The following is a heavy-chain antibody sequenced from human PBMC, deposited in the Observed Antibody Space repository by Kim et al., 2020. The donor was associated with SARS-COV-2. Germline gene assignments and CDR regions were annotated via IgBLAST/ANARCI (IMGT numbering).Heavy chain of an antibody. J-gene: IGHJ2*01. CDR3: AREGPKVGYHDSSGHPGNFDL. Sequence: SETLSLTCTVSGGSISSYYWSWIRQPPGKGLEWIGYIYYSGSTNYNPSLKSRVTISVDTSKNQFSLKLSSVTAADTAVYYCAREGPKVGYHDSSGHPGNFDLWGRGTLVTVSS. V-gene: IGHV4-59*01. CDR1: GGSISSYY. CDR2: IYYSGST. D-gene: IGHD3-22*01.